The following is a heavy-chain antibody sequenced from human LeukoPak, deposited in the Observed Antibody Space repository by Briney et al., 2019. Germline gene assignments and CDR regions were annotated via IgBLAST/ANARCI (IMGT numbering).Heavy chain of an antibody. Sequence: KHGESLKISCKGSGYNFITYWIGWVRQMPGKGLEWMGIIYPGDSDTRYSPSFQGQVTISADKSISTAYLQWSSLKASDTAMYYCARPYYYDSSGYYYGPQGAFDIWGQGTMVTVSS. J-gene: IGHJ3*02. CDR2: IYPGDSDT. V-gene: IGHV5-51*01. CDR3: ARPYYYDSSGYYYGPQGAFDI. CDR1: GYNFITYW. D-gene: IGHD3-22*01.